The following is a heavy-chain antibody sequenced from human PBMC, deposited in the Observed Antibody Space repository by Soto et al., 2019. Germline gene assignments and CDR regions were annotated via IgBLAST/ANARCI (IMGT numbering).Heavy chain of an antibody. D-gene: IGHD3-22*01. Sequence: ASVKVSFKASGYTFTAYAMNWVRQAPGQGLEWMAWINTGNGNTKYSQKFQGRVTITRDTSASTAYMELRSLRSEDTAVYYCARGADDSAHYPWDYWGQGTLVTVSS. CDR3: ARGADDSAHYPWDY. V-gene: IGHV1-3*04. J-gene: IGHJ4*02. CDR2: INTGNGNT. CDR1: GYTFTAYA.